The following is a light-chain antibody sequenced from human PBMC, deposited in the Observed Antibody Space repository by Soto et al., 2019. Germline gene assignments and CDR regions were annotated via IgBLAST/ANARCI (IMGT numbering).Light chain of an antibody. CDR2: AAS. J-gene: IGKJ2*01. CDR1: QGISNN. CDR3: QRYNTGPPDT. V-gene: IGKV1-27*01. Sequence: DIQMTQSPSSLSASVGDRVTLTCRASQGISNNLAWYQQKPGKAPKLLIYAASTLLSGVPSRFSGSGSGTDFNLTIRSLQPEDVATYYCQRYNTGPPDTFGQGTKLEIK.